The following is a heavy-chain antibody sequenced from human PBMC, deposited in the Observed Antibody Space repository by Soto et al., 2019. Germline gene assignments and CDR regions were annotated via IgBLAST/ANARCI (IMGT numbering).Heavy chain of an antibody. V-gene: IGHV1-69*13. CDR1: GGTFSSYA. J-gene: IGHJ6*02. CDR3: ARDDDYYGSGSYLLGYYYYGMDV. CDR2: IIPIFGTA. Sequence: SVKVSCKASGGTFSSYAISWVRQAPGQGLEWMGGIIPIFGTANYAQKFQGRVTITADESTSTAYMELSSLRSEDTAVYYCARDDDYYGSGSYLLGYYYYGMDVWGQGTTVTVSS. D-gene: IGHD3-10*01.